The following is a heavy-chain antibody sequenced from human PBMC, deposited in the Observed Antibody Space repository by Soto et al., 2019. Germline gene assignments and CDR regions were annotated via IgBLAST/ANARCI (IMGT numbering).Heavy chain of an antibody. CDR2: IHHSGGT. D-gene: IGHD5-12*01. CDR1: GGSVSNNNW. Sequence: QVQLQESGPGLVKPSGTLSLSCAVSGGSVSNNNWWRGVRQSPGNGLEWIGEIHHSGGTSYNPSLESRATLSVDKSKNELSLRLNYVTAADTAVYYCTKNSAYALDYWGLGILVTVSS. J-gene: IGHJ4*02. V-gene: IGHV4-4*02. CDR3: TKNSAYALDY.